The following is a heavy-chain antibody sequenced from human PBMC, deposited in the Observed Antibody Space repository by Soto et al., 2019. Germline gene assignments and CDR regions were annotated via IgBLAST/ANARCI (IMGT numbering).Heavy chain of an antibody. J-gene: IGHJ4*02. CDR1: GFTFSSYG. CDR3: AKDFSSGWYIDY. Sequence: PGGSLRLSCAASGFTFSSYGMHWVRQAPGKGLEWVAVISYDGSNKYYADSVKGRFTISRDNSKNTLYLQMNSLRAEDTAVYYCAKDFSSGWYIDYWGQGTLVTVSS. V-gene: IGHV3-30*18. CDR2: ISYDGSNK. D-gene: IGHD6-19*01.